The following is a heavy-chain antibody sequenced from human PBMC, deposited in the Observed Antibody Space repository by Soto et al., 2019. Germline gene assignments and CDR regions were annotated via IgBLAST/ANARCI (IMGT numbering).Heavy chain of an antibody. Sequence: SETLSLTCAVYGGSFSGYYWSWIHQPPGKGLEWIGEINHSGSTNYNPSLKSRVTISVDTSKNHFSLILSSVTAADTAVYYCAGSIAARRPYFYYYHGMDVWGQGTTVTVSS. V-gene: IGHV4-34*01. CDR1: GGSFSGYY. CDR3: AGSIAARRPYFYYYHGMDV. CDR2: INHSGST. D-gene: IGHD6-6*01. J-gene: IGHJ6*02.